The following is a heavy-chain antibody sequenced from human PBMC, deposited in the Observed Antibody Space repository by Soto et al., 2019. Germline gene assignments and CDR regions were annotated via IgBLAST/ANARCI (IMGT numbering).Heavy chain of an antibody. CDR1: GFTFSSYS. CDR2: ISSSSSTI. CDR3: ARDLGGSSWYSGYFDY. Sequence: GGSLRLSCAASGFTFSSYSMNWVRQAPGKGLEWVSYISSSSSTIYYADSVKGRFTISRDNAKNSLYLQMNSLRAEDTAVYYCARDLGGSSWYSGYFDYWGQGTLVTVSS. J-gene: IGHJ4*02. V-gene: IGHV3-48*01. D-gene: IGHD6-13*01.